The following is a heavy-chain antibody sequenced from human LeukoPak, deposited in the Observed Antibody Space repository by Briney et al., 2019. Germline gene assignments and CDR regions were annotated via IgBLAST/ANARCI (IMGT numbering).Heavy chain of an antibody. V-gene: IGHV3-72*01. CDR3: ARDNIGSYDY. CDR1: GFTFSDYY. CDR2: TKAKVDNYVT. Sequence: GGSLRLSCVVSGFTFSDYYMDWVRQTPEKGLEWIGRTKAKVDNYVTEYAASVKGRFTISRDESKSSLYLQMNSLKTKDTAVYYCARDNIGSYDYWGQGTRVTVSS. D-gene: IGHD3-10*01. J-gene: IGHJ4*02.